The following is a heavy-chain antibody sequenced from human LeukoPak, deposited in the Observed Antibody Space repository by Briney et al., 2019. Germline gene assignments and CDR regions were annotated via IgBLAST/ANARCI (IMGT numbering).Heavy chain of an antibody. D-gene: IGHD1-20*01. Sequence: SVKVSCKASGGTSINHAFTWVRQAPGQGLEWMGQIIPIVGTPHYAQKFQGRVTITADKSTNTAYMEMRSLRAEDTAVYYCARDRGGITGNYFDYGGQGTLVTVSS. J-gene: IGHJ4*02. CDR3: ARDRGGITGNYFDY. CDR2: IIPIVGTP. V-gene: IGHV1-69*06. CDR1: GGTSINHA.